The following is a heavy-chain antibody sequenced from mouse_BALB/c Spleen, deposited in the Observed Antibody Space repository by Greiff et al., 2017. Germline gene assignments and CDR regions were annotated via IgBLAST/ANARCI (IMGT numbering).Heavy chain of an antibody. D-gene: IGHD2-10*02. CDR3: ARQIPYGNFYAMDY. J-gene: IGHJ4*01. Sequence: QVQLQQSGAELAKPGASVKMSCKASGYTFTSYWMHWVKQRPGQGLEWIGYINPSTGYTEYNQKFKDKATLTADKSSSTAYMQLSSLTSEDSAVYYCARQIPYGNFYAMDYWGQGTSVTVSS. CDR1: GYTFTSYW. CDR2: INPSTGYT. V-gene: IGHV1-7*01.